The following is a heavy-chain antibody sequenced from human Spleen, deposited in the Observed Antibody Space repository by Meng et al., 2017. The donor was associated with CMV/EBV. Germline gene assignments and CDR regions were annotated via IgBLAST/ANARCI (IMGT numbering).Heavy chain of an antibody. CDR1: GFAFSSYA. CDR3: AKDAMATVMGS. V-gene: IGHV3-23*01. CDR2: ISAAGGSS. Sequence: GESLKISCAASGFAFSSYAMSWVRQAPGKGLEWVSTISAAGGSSHYADSVKGRFTLSRDNSKSTVSLQMNSLRPDDTAVYYCAKDAMATVMGSWGQGTTVTVSS. J-gene: IGHJ6*02. D-gene: IGHD5-24*01.